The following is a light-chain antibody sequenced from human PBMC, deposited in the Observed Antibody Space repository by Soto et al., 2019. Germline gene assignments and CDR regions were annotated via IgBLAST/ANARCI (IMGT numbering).Light chain of an antibody. V-gene: IGKV1-8*01. Sequence: AIRMTQSPSSFSASTGDRVTVTCRASQGISSYLAWYQQKPGKAPKLLIYAASTLQSGVPSRFSGSGSGTEFTLTISCLQSEDFATYFCQQYYSNPRTFGQGTKVESK. J-gene: IGKJ1*01. CDR3: QQYYSNPRT. CDR1: QGISSY. CDR2: AAS.